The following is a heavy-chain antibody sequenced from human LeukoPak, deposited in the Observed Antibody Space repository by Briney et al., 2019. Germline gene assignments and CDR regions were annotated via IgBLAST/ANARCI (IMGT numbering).Heavy chain of an antibody. CDR1: GFTFSSFA. J-gene: IGHJ5*02. D-gene: IGHD6-19*01. Sequence: PGGSLRLSCAASGFTFSSFAMSWVRQAPGKGLEWVSVISDIGDITYHADSVMGRFTISRDNSKNTLYLQMHSLRVEDTAVYYCAKVGAAGIAVVFVDAWGQGTRVTVSS. CDR3: AKVGAAGIAVVFVDA. CDR2: ISDIGDIT. V-gene: IGHV3-23*01.